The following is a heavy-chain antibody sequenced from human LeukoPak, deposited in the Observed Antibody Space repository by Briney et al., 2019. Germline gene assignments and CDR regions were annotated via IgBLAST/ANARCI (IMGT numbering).Heavy chain of an antibody. Sequence: ASVKVSCKASGYTFASYGISWVRQAPGQGLEWMGWISAYNGNTNYAQKLQGRVTMTTDTSTSTAYMELRSLRSDDTAVYYCARDQKRRGYCSSTSCPEWGNWFDPWGQGTLVTVSS. D-gene: IGHD2-2*01. CDR2: ISAYNGNT. J-gene: IGHJ5*02. CDR1: GYTFASYG. V-gene: IGHV1-18*01. CDR3: ARDQKRRGYCSSTSCPEWGNWFDP.